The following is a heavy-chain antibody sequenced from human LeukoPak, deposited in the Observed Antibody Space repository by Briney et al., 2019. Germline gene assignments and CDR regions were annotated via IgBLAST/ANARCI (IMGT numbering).Heavy chain of an antibody. D-gene: IGHD3-10*01. V-gene: IGHV3-11*01. CDR2: ISGSGTNI. Sequence: GGSLRLSCAASGLIFSDFYMSWIRQAPGKGLEWISYISGSGTNIYYADSVKGRFIISRDNAKNSLYLQMNSLRAEDTAVYYCAKFMVRGVPIPDYWGQGTLVIVSS. CDR1: GLIFSDFY. CDR3: AKFMVRGVPIPDY. J-gene: IGHJ4*02.